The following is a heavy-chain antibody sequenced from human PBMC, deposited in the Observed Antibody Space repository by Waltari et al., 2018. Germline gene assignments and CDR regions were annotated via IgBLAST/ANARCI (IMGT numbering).Heavy chain of an antibody. CDR3: ARGGTDGYKKPSTNVGLYYFDY. Sequence: QVQLVQSGAEVKKPGSSVKVSCKASGGTFSSYAISWVRQAPGQGLEWMGGIIPIFGTANYAQKFQGRVTMTRDTSTSTVYMELSSLRSEDTAVYYCARGGTDGYKKPSTNVGLYYFDYWGQGTLVTVSS. J-gene: IGHJ4*02. CDR1: GGTFSSYA. V-gene: IGHV1-69*05. D-gene: IGHD3-10*01. CDR2: IIPIFGTA.